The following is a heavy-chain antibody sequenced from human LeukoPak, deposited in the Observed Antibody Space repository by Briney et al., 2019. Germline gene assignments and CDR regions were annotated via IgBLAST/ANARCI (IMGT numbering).Heavy chain of an antibody. CDR2: IKTKTDGGTT. CDR1: GFTFSSYS. CDR3: TTEVLEGATGGTFDI. V-gene: IGHV3-15*01. D-gene: IGHD2-15*01. Sequence: KTGGSLRLSCAASGFTFSSYSMNWVRQAPGKGLEWVGRIKTKTDGGTTDYAAPVKGRFTISRDDSKNTLYLLMNSLKTEDTAAYYCTTEVLEGATGGTFDIWGQGTMVTVSS. J-gene: IGHJ3*02.